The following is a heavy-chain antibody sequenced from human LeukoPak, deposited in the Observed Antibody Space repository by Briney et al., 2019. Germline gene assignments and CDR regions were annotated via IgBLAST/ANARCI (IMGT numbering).Heavy chain of an antibody. V-gene: IGHV5-51*01. CDR3: ARQYCSSTSCYRHYYYYYMDA. J-gene: IGHJ6*03. CDR1: GYSFTSYW. D-gene: IGHD2-2*01. Sequence: GESLKISCKGSGYSFTSYWIGWVRQMPGKGLEWMGIIYPSDSDTRYSPSFQGQVTISADKSISTAYLQWSSLKASDTAMYYCARQYCSSTSCYRHYYYYYMDAWGKGTTVTVSS. CDR2: IYPSDSDT.